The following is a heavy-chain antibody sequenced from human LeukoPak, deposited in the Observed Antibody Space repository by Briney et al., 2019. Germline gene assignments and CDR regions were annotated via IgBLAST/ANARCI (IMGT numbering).Heavy chain of an antibody. D-gene: IGHD3-22*01. Sequence: GGTLRLSCAASGFTFSSYGISWVCQAPGKGLEWVSAISASGGTTYYADSVKGHFTISRDNSKDTLYLQMNSLSAEDTAVYYCAKDADISVELVVITSFDSWGQGTLVTVSS. CDR3: AKDADISVELVVITSFDS. V-gene: IGHV3-23*01. J-gene: IGHJ4*02. CDR1: GFTFSSYG. CDR2: ISASGGTT.